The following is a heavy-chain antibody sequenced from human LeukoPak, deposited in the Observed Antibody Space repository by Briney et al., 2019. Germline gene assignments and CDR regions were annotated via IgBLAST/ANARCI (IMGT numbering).Heavy chain of an antibody. CDR3: ATLFVGAIEFDY. CDR1: GGSFSGYY. D-gene: IGHD1-26*01. J-gene: IGHJ4*02. CDR2: INHSGST. Sequence: SETLSLTCAVYGGSFSGYYWSWIRQPPGKGLEWIGEINHSGSTNYNPSLKSRVTISVDTSKNQFSLKLSSVTAADTAVYYCATLFVGAIEFDYWGQGTLVTVSS. V-gene: IGHV4-34*01.